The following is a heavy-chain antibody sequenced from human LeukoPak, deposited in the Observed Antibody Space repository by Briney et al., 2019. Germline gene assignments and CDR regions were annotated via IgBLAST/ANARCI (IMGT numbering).Heavy chain of an antibody. Sequence: GGSLRLSCAASGFTSSSYGMHWVRQAPGKGLEWVAVISYDGSNKYYADSVKGRFTISRDNSKNTLYLQMNSLRAEDTAVYYCAKDLYSSSLDYWGQGTLVTVSS. CDR1: GFTSSSYG. D-gene: IGHD6-6*01. CDR2: ISYDGSNK. CDR3: AKDLYSSSLDY. V-gene: IGHV3-30*18. J-gene: IGHJ4*02.